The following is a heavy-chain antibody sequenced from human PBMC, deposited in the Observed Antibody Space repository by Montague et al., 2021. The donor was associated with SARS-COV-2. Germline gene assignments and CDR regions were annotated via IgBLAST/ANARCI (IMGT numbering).Heavy chain of an antibody. J-gene: IGHJ4*02. V-gene: IGHV2-70*04. D-gene: IGHD3-9*01. CDR2: TDWDDDK. CDR1: GFSLSTSGMR. Sequence: PALVKPTQTLTLTCTLSGFSLSTSGMRASWIRQPPGKALEWLARTDWDDDKFYSTSLKTRLTISKDTSKNQVVLTMTNMDPVDTATYYCARENYDILTGTTLGLDYWGQGTLVTVSS. CDR3: ARENYDILTGTTLGLDY.